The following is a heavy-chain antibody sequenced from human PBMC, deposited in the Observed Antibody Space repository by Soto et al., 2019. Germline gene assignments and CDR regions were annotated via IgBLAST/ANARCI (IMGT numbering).Heavy chain of an antibody. CDR3: ARSHYTYGLLIDY. CDR1: GYSLTKNCYC. J-gene: IGHJ4*02. CDR2: VYWTGST. V-gene: IGHV4-39*01. D-gene: IGHD2-8*01. Sequence: TSETLSLTSSVSGYSLTKNCYCWGWIRQPPGKGLQWIGNVYWTGSTFSHPSLTSRVFISVDTSKNEFSLRLTSVTAADTAVYYCARSHYTYGLLIDYWGPGTLVTLSS.